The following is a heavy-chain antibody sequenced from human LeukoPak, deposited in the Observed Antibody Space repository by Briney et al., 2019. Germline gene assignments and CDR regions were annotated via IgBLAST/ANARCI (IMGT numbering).Heavy chain of an antibody. J-gene: IGHJ5*02. CDR2: ISAYNGNT. V-gene: IGHV1-18*01. CDR1: GYTFTSYG. D-gene: IGHD6-13*01. Sequence: ASVKVSCKASGYTFTSYGISWVRQAPGQGLEWMGWISAYNGNTNYAQKLQGRVTMTTDTSTSTAYMELSSLRSEDTAVYYCARAYSSRNWFDPWGQGTLVTVSS. CDR3: ARAYSSRNWFDP.